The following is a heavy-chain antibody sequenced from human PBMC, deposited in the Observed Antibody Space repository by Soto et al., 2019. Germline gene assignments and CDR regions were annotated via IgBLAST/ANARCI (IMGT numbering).Heavy chain of an antibody. J-gene: IGHJ6*02. D-gene: IGHD1-1*01. CDR2: IMPIFRTP. CDR1: VGTFRNSA. V-gene: IGHV1-69*12. CDR3: ARDNDRPQLGGNYYYILDV. Sequence: QVQLEQSGAEVKKPGSSVKVSCKASVGTFRNSAISWVRQAPGQGLEWMGGIMPIFRTPDYAHKFQGRVTITADESTSTAYMELSGLRSDDTAVYYCARDNDRPQLGGNYYYILDVWGHGTTVTVSS.